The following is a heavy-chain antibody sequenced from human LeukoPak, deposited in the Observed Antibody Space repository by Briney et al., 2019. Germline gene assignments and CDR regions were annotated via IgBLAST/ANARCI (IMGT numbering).Heavy chain of an antibody. J-gene: IGHJ4*02. CDR3: ARGKPYYGTTSGFDY. CDR1: GGSISSGSYY. CDR2: IYTSGST. Sequence: SETLSLTCTVSGGSISSGSYYWSWIRQPAGKGLEWIGRIYTSGSTNYNPSLKSRVTISVNTSKNQFSLKLSSVTAADTAVYYCARGKPYYGTTSGFDYWGQGTLVTVSS. V-gene: IGHV4-61*02. D-gene: IGHD3-10*01.